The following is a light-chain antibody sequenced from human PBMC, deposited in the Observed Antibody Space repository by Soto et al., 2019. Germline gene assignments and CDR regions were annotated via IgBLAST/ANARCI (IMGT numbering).Light chain of an antibody. V-gene: IGKV3-15*01. Sequence: EIVMTQSPATLSVSPGERVILSCRASQSISTNLAWYQYIPGQAPRLLIYAASTRATGIPARFSGSGSGTDFTLSITSLQSEDYAVYYCHQYKNWPPWTFGQGTKVEIK. J-gene: IGKJ1*01. CDR2: AAS. CDR3: HQYKNWPPWT. CDR1: QSISTN.